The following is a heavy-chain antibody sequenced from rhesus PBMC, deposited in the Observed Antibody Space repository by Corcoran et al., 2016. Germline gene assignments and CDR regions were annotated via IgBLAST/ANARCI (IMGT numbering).Heavy chain of an antibody. D-gene: IGHD6-13*01. CDR2: IDRSGST. CDR3: ASSSWSFYWYFDL. CDR1: GGSISGYW. Sequence: QLQLQESGPGLVKPSETLSLTCAVSGGSISGYWWSWIRQPPGKGWEGMGRIDRSGSTDDNPSLKSRVTISRDTSKNQFSLKLSSVTAADTAVYYCASSSWSFYWYFDLWGPGTPITISS. J-gene: IGHJ2*01. V-gene: IGHV4-160*01.